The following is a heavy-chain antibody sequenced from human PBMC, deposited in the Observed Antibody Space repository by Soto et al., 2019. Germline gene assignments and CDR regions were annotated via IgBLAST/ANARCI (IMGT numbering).Heavy chain of an antibody. CDR2: ISSSSSTI. V-gene: IGHV3-48*01. CDR1: GFTFSSYS. Sequence: EVQLVESGGGLVQPGGYLRLSCVASGFTFSSYSMNWVRQAPGKGLEWVSYISSSSSTIYYADSVKGRFTISRDNAKNSLYLQMNSLRAEDTAVYYCARHPERIAEIGWFDPWGQGTLVTVSS. CDR3: ARHPERIAEIGWFDP. J-gene: IGHJ5*02. D-gene: IGHD6-13*01.